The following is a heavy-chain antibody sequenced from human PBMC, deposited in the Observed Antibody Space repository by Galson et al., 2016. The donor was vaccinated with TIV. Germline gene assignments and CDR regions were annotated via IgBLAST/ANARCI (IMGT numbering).Heavy chain of an antibody. V-gene: IGHV2-70*11. CDR1: GFSLTTSGMC. Sequence: ALVKPTQTLTLTCTFSGFSLTTSGMCVSWIRQPPGKALEWLARIDWDDDKYYSTSLRTRLTISKGTSKNQVVLTMTNMDPVDTATYYCARRGPRGDTDYWGQGTFGTVSS. CDR2: IDWDDDK. CDR3: ARRGPRGDTDY. J-gene: IGHJ4*02.